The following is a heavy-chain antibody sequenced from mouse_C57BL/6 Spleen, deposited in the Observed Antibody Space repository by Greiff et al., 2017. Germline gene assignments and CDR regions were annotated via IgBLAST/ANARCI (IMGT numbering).Heavy chain of an antibody. Sequence: VQLQQPGTELVKPGASVKLSCKASGYTFTSYWMHWVKQRPGQGLEWIGNINPSNGGTNYNEKFKSKATLTVDKSSSTAYMQLSRLTSEDSAVYYCSRSGYDGYYLFAYWGQGTLVTVSA. CDR2: INPSNGGT. CDR3: SRSGYDGYYLFAY. D-gene: IGHD2-3*01. J-gene: IGHJ3*01. CDR1: GYTFTSYW. V-gene: IGHV1-53*01.